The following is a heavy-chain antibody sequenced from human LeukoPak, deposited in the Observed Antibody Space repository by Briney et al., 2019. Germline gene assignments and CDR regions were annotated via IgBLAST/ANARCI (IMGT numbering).Heavy chain of an antibody. V-gene: IGHV4-38-2*02. J-gene: IGHJ4*02. Sequence: SETLSLTCTVSGYSISSGYYWGWIRQPPGKGLEWIGNIYHVGSTYYNPSLKSRVTMSGDTSKNQFSLNLSSVTAADTAVYYCARVTSSSWFEGYFDYWGQGTLVTVSS. CDR1: GYSISSGYY. D-gene: IGHD6-13*01. CDR2: IYHVGST. CDR3: ARVTSSSWFEGYFDY.